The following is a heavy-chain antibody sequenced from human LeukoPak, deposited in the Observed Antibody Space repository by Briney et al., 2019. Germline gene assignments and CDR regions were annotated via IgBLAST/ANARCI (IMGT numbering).Heavy chain of an antibody. CDR1: GGSISSYY. CDR2: ISPSGST. J-gene: IGHJ2*01. D-gene: IGHD4-23*01. CDR3: ATDYCGNSDWYFDL. V-gene: IGHV4-4*08. Sequence: SETLSLTCTVSGGSISSYYWSWIRQPPGKGLEWIGYISPSGSTNYNPSLKSRVTISVDTSKRHISLRLTSVTAAHTAAYYCATDYCGNSDWYFDLWGRGTLVTVSS.